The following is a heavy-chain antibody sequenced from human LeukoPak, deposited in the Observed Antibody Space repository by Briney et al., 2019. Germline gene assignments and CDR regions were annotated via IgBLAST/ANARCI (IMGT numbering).Heavy chain of an antibody. CDR2: INWNGGST. V-gene: IGHV3-20*04. CDR3: ARGGGYSGYDPRLFDY. Sequence: GTLSLTCAVSGGSISSSNWWSWVRQAPGKGLEWVSGINWNGGSTGYADSVKGRFTISRDNAKNSLYLQMNSLRAEDTALYYCARGGGYSGYDPRLFDYWGQGTLVTVSS. J-gene: IGHJ4*02. CDR1: GGSISSSNW. D-gene: IGHD5-12*01.